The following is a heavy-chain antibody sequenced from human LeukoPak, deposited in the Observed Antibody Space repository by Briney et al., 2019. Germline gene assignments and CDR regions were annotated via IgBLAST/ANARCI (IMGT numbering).Heavy chain of an antibody. V-gene: IGHV3-74*01. D-gene: IGHD3-16*02. CDR1: GFTFSSYW. CDR3: ARVGRYDYIWGSYREDYFDY. Sequence: PGGSLRLSCAASGFTFSSYWMHWVHQAPGKGLVWVSRINSDGSSTSYADSVKGRFTISRDNAKNTLYLQMNSLRAEDTAVYYCARVGRYDYIWGSYREDYFDYWGQGTLVTVSS. J-gene: IGHJ4*02. CDR2: INSDGSST.